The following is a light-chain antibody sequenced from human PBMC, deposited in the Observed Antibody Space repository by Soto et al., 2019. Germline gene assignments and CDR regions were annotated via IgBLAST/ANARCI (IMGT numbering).Light chain of an antibody. CDR2: GAS. Sequence: EIVTTQSPATLSVSPGERTTLSCRASQSVSTILAWYQQKPGQAPRLLIYGASTRATGIPARFSGSGSGTEFTLTISSLQSEDFAVYYCQQYNNWPRTLGQGTKVDIK. CDR3: QQYNNWPRT. J-gene: IGKJ1*01. CDR1: QSVSTI. V-gene: IGKV3-15*01.